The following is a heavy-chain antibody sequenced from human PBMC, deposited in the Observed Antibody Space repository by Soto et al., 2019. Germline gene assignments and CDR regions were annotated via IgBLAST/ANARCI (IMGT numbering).Heavy chain of an antibody. J-gene: IGHJ4*02. CDR1: GGSISSYY. CDR2: IYYNGST. V-gene: IGHV4-59*01. CDR3: ARSGRGYSYGYYFDY. D-gene: IGHD5-18*01. Sequence: SETLSLTCTVSGGSISSYYWSWIRQPPGKGLEWIGYIYYNGSTNYNPSLKSRVTISVDTSKNQFSLKLSSVTAADTAVYYCARSGRGYSYGYYFDYWGQGTLVTVSS.